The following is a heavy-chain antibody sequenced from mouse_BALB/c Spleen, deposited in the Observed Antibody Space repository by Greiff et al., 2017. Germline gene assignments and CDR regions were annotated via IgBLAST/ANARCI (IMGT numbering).Heavy chain of an antibody. V-gene: IGHV2-9-2*01. CDR3: VRDDGPMDY. D-gene: IGHD2-3*01. CDR2: IWTGGGT. Sequence: ESGPGLVAPSQSLSITCTVSGFSLTSYGVHWIRQPPGKGLEWLGVIWTGGGTNYNSAFMSRLSISKDNSKSQVFLKMNSLQTDDTAIYYCVRDDGPMDYWGQGTSVTVSS. J-gene: IGHJ4*01. CDR1: GFSLTSYG.